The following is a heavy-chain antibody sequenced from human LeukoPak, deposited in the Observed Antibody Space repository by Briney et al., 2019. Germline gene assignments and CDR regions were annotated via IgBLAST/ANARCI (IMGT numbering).Heavy chain of an antibody. D-gene: IGHD3-3*01. CDR3: ARVFWSATSYYFEY. Sequence: ASVKVSCKASGYTFNTYYIHWVRQAPGQGLEWMGLINPGGGDTSYAQNLQGRVTMTRDTSTSTVYMELSSLISEDTAVYYCARVFWSATSYYFEYWGQGALVTVSS. CDR2: INPGGGDT. CDR1: GYTFNTYY. V-gene: IGHV1-46*02. J-gene: IGHJ4*02.